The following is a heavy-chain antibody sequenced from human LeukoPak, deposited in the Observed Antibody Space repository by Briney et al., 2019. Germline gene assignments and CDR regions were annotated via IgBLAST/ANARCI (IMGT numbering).Heavy chain of an antibody. CDR2: IFTSGST. CDR1: GGSITSDY. CDR3: SRGGANGL. J-gene: IGHJ4*02. D-gene: IGHD4/OR15-4a*01. Sequence: SETLSLTCTVSGGSITSDYWSWTRQPAGKGLEWIGRIFTSGSTSYNPSLKSRVTMSLDTSKNQFSLKLSSVTAADTAVYFCSRGGANGLWGQGTLVTVSS. V-gene: IGHV4-4*07.